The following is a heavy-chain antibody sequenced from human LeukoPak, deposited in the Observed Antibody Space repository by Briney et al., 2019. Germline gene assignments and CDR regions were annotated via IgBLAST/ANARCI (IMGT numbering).Heavy chain of an antibody. Sequence: PSETLSLTCTVSGGSISSYYWSWIRQPPGKGLEWIGRIYTSGSTNYNPSLMSRVTISVDTSQNQFYLKLSSVTAADTAVYYCARDGYSGSDALWGQGTLVTVSS. V-gene: IGHV4-4*07. D-gene: IGHD5-12*01. CDR3: ARDGYSGSDAL. J-gene: IGHJ4*02. CDR1: GGSISSYY. CDR2: IYTSGST.